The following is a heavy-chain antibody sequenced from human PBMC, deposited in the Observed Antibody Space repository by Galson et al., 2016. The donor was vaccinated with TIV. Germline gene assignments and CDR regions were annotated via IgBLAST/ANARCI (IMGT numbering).Heavy chain of an antibody. Sequence: SVKVSCKASGGSFSNYAINWVRQAPGQGLEWMGGIIPIFRSPNYAQRFQGRVTITADESTSTAFVGLSSLRSDDTAVYYCARPSDSSWYFDLWGRGTPVIVSS. J-gene: IGHJ2*01. V-gene: IGHV1-69*13. CDR3: ARPSDSSWYFDL. D-gene: IGHD6-13*01. CDR1: GGSFSNYA. CDR2: IIPIFRSP.